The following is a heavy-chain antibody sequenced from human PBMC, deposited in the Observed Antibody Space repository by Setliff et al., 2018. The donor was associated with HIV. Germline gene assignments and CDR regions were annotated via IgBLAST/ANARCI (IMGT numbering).Heavy chain of an antibody. CDR1: GGSFSAYY. Sequence: SETLSLTCAVYGGSFSAYYWSWIRQTPGKGLEWIGEIIHSGSINYNPSLKSRVTISVDTYNNQFSLNMNSVNAADTAVYYCARGYASGYDAYGYWGQGTLVTVSS. CDR3: ARGYASGYDAYGY. J-gene: IGHJ4*02. V-gene: IGHV4-34*01. D-gene: IGHD5-12*01. CDR2: IIHSGSI.